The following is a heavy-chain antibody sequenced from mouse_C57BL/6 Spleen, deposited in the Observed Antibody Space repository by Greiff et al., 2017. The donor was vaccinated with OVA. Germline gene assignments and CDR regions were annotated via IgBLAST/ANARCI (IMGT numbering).Heavy chain of an antibody. J-gene: IGHJ4*01. CDR1: GYTFTDYN. CDR3: ARSCTTVVVEAMDY. CDR2: INPNNGGT. Sequence: EVQLVESGPELVKPGASVKMSCKASGYTFTDYNMHWVQQSHGKSLEWIGYINPNNGGTSYNQKFKGKATLTVNKSSSTAYMELRSLTAEDSAVYYCARSCTTVVVEAMDYWGQGTSVTVSS. D-gene: IGHD1-1*01. V-gene: IGHV1-22*01.